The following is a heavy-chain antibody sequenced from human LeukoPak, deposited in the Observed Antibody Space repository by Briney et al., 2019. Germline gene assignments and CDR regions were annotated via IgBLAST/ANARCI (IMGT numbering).Heavy chain of an antibody. D-gene: IGHD2-15*01. J-gene: IGHJ3*02. Sequence: PGGSLRLSCVASGFTFSSYGMNWVRQAPGKVLEWVSSSAGSGGGGGTYHADSVKGRFTISRDDSKNTLFLHMNSPRVEDTAVYYCAKGTTGHCSGATCYPFDMWGQGTVVTVSS. V-gene: IGHV3-23*01. CDR3: AKGTTGHCSGATCYPFDM. CDR2: SAGSGGGGGT. CDR1: GFTFSSYG.